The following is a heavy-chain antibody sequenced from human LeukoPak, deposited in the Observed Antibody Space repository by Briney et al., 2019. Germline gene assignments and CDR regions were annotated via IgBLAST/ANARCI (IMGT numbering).Heavy chain of an antibody. CDR3: ARDNYGTLDY. Sequence: VASVKVSCKASGYTFTSYDINWVRQAPGQGLEWMGWTSPKSGDRKCTQKFQGRVTMTRDTSISTVYMELDRLTFDDTAVYFCARDNYGTLDYWGQGSLVTVSS. CDR1: GYTFTSYD. CDR2: TSPKSGDR. J-gene: IGHJ4*02. D-gene: IGHD4-17*01. V-gene: IGHV1-2*02.